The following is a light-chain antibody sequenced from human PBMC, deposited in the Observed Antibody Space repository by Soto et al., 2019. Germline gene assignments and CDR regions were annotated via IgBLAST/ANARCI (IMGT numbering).Light chain of an antibody. CDR3: QQRSKWPLT. CDR1: QSILYTSNNKNF. V-gene: IGKV4-1*01. Sequence: DIVMTQSPDSLAVSLGERATINCKSSQSILYTSNNKNFLAWYQQKPGQPPKLLIYWASTRESGVPDRFSGSGSGKDFTLTISSLEPEDFAVYYCQQRSKWPLTFGGGTKVETK. J-gene: IGKJ4*01. CDR2: WAS.